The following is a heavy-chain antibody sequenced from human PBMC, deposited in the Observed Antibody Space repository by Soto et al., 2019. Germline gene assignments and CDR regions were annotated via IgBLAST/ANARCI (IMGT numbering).Heavy chain of an antibody. CDR2: IYYSGST. CDR3: AGGRNWLGYCSSTSCLNWFDP. D-gene: IGHD2-2*01. J-gene: IGHJ5*02. Sequence: SETLSLTCTVSGGSISSGGYYWSWIRQHPGKGLEWIGYIYYSGSTYYNPSLKSRVTISVDTSKNQFSLKLSSVTAADTAVYYCAGGRNWLGYCSSTSCLNWFDPWGQGTLVTVSS. V-gene: IGHV4-31*03. CDR1: GGSISSGGYY.